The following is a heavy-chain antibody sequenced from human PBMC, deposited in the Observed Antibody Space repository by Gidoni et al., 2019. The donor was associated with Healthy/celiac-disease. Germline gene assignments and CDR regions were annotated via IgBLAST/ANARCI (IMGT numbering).Heavy chain of an antibody. Sequence: EVQLVESGGGLVQPGGSLRLSCAASGFTFSSYWMSWVRQAPGKGLEWVANIKQDGSEKYYVDSVKGRFTISRDNAKNSLYLQMNSLRAEDTAVYYCARAIYSSSSYYYGMDVWGQGTTVTVSS. CDR3: ARAIYSSSSYYYGMDV. D-gene: IGHD6-6*01. CDR1: GFTFSSYW. CDR2: IKQDGSEK. J-gene: IGHJ6*02. V-gene: IGHV3-7*01.